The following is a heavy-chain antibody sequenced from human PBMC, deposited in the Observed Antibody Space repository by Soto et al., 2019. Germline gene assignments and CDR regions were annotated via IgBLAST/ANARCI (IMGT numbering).Heavy chain of an antibody. CDR1: GYTFTSYA. D-gene: IGHD2-21*02. Sequence: QVQLVQSGAEEKEPGASVKVSCKASGYTFTSYAMHWVRQAPGQRLEWMGWINAGNGNTKYSQKFQGRVTITRDTSASTAYMELSSLRSEDTAVYYCARAWVVVTAPDYWGQGTLVTVSS. V-gene: IGHV1-3*05. CDR3: ARAWVVVTAPDY. J-gene: IGHJ4*02. CDR2: INAGNGNT.